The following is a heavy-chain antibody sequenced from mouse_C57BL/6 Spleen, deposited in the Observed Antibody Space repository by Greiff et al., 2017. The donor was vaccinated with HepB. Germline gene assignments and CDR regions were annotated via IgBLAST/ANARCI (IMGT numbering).Heavy chain of an antibody. J-gene: IGHJ2*01. CDR3: ARKAYGSIDY. V-gene: IGHV5-17*01. Sequence: EVKLMESGGGLVKPGGSLKLSCAASGFTFSDYGMHWVRQAPEKGLEWVAYISSGSSTIYYADTVKGRFTISRDNAKNTLFLQMNSLRSEDTAMYYCARKAYGSIDYWGQGTTLTVSS. CDR1: GFTFSDYG. D-gene: IGHD1-1*01. CDR2: ISSGSSTI.